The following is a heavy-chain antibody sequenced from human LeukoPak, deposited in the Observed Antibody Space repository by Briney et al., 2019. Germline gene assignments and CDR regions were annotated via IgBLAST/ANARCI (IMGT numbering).Heavy chain of an antibody. Sequence: ASVKVSCKVSGYTLTELSMHWVRQAPGKGLEWMGGFDPEDGETIYAQKFQGRVTMTEDTSTDTAYMELSSLRSEDTAVYYCATEAYYLAAEWLSPRTLALDAFDIWGQGTMVTVSS. J-gene: IGHJ3*02. CDR3: ATEAYYLAAEWLSPRTLALDAFDI. CDR2: FDPEDGET. D-gene: IGHD3-3*01. V-gene: IGHV1-24*01. CDR1: GYTLTELS.